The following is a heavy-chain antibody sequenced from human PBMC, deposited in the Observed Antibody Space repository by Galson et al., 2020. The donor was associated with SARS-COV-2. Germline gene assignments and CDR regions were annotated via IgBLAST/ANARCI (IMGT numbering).Heavy chain of an antibody. CDR3: ARESRYYDILPGYLGGPTYYSYYYGMDV. Sequence: QLGESLKISCAASGFTFSSYCMHWVRQAPGKGLEWVAVICYDGSNKYYADSVKGRFTISRDNSKNTPYLQMNSLRAEDTAVYYCARESRYYDILPGYLGGPTYYSYYYGMDVWGQGSTVTVSS. CDR1: GFTFSSYC. CDR2: ICYDGSNK. D-gene: IGHD3-9*01. J-gene: IGHJ6*02. V-gene: IGHV3-33*01.